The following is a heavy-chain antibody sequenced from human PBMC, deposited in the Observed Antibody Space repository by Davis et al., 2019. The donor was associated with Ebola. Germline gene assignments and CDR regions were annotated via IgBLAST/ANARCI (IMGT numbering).Heavy chain of an antibody. CDR1: GFTFSSYG. V-gene: IGHV3-48*02. CDR2: ISSSSSTI. J-gene: IGHJ6*04. D-gene: IGHD6-13*01. CDR3: ARGIAAAGPYYSYGMDV. Sequence: GESLKISCAASGFTFSSYGMNWVRQAPGKGLEWVSYISSSSSTIYYADSVKGRFTISRDNAKNSLYLQMNSLRDEDTAVYYCARGIAAAGPYYSYGMDVWGKGTTVTVSS.